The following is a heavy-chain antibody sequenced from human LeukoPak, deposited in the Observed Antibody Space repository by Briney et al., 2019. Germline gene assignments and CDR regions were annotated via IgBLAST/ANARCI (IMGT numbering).Heavy chain of an antibody. CDR3: AREGGGDSGSFDDAFEI. D-gene: IGHD1-26*01. CDR1: GFTFSSYA. V-gene: IGHV3-30-3*01. J-gene: IGHJ3*02. Sequence: GGSLRLSCAASGFTFSSYAMHWVRQAPGKGLEWVAVISYDGSNKYYADSVKGRFTISRDNSKNTLYLQMNSLRAEDTAVYYCAREGGGDSGSFDDAFEIWGQGTMVTVSS. CDR2: ISYDGSNK.